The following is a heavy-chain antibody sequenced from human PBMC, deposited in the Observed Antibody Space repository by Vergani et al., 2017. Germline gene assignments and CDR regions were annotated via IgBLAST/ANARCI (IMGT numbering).Heavy chain of an antibody. J-gene: IGHJ4*02. D-gene: IGHD6-19*01. CDR2: INYSGST. Sequence: QVQLQQSGPGLVKPSETLSLTCTVSGGSISSYYWSWIRQPPGKGLEWIGYINYSGSTNYNPSLKSRVTISLDTSKGQFSLKLSSVTAADTAVYYCAGGRYSSGWYFWGQGTLVTVSS. CDR3: AGGRYSSGWYF. V-gene: IGHV4-59*01. CDR1: GGSISSYY.